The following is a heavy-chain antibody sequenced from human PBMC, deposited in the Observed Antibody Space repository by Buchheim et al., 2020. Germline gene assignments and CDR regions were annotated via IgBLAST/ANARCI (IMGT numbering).Heavy chain of an antibody. J-gene: IGHJ6*03. V-gene: IGHV1-69*06. CDR1: GGTFSSYA. CDR3: ARTPVVPAAIAYYYYYMDV. Sequence: QVQLVQSGAEVKKPGSSVKVSCKASGGTFSSYAISRVRQAPGQGLEWMGGIIPIFGTANYAQKFQGRVTITADKSTSTAYMELSSLRSEDTAVYYCARTPVVPAAIAYYYYYMDVWGKGTT. D-gene: IGHD2-2*01. CDR2: IIPIFGTA.